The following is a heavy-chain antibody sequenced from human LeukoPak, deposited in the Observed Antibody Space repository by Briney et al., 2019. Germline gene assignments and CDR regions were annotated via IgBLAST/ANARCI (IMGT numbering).Heavy chain of an antibody. CDR3: ARGSHTAFDY. CDR1: GFTFSDYG. Sequence: GGSLRLSCAASGFTFSDYGIHLVRQAPGKGLEWVAVISYDGSNRYYADSVEGRFTISRDNSKNTVYLQMNSLRAEDTAVYYCARGSHTAFDYWGQGTLVTVSS. D-gene: IGHD2-2*02. V-gene: IGHV3-33*08. J-gene: IGHJ4*02. CDR2: ISYDGSNR.